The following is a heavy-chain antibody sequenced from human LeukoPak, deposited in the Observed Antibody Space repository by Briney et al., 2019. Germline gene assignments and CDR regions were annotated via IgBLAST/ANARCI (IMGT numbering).Heavy chain of an antibody. CDR1: AYTFTNYA. J-gene: IGHJ4*02. Sequence: ASVTVSCKPSAYTFTNYAMHWVRHAPGQRLEWMGWINAGNGNTKYSQKFQGRVTVTRDTSASTAYMELSSLSSEDTAVYYCARPDYGDTLPRYWGQGTLVTVSS. CDR3: ARPDYGDTLPRY. CDR2: INAGNGNT. V-gene: IGHV1-3*01. D-gene: IGHD4-17*01.